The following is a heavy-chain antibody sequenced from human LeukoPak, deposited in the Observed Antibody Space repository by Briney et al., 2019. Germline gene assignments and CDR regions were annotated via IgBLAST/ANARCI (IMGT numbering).Heavy chain of an antibody. V-gene: IGHV3-7*03. CDR3: ARYNSAWKTDDY. D-gene: IGHD6-19*01. J-gene: IGHJ4*02. Sequence: GSLRLSFAASGFTFNSYWKTWVRQAPGKGVEWVAGIKQDGSDKYYAGSVKGRFTISRDNAKNSLYLQMNSLRAEDTAVYFCARYNSAWKTDDYWGQGTLVTVSS. CDR1: GFTFNSYW. CDR2: IKQDGSDK.